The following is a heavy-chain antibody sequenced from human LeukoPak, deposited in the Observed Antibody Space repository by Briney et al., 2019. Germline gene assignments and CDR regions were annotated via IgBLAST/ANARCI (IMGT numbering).Heavy chain of an antibody. J-gene: IGHJ4*02. D-gene: IGHD2-15*01. CDR2: INPNSGDT. V-gene: IGHV1-2*02. CDR1: GYTFTGYY. Sequence: ASVKVSCKASGYTFTGYYMHWVRQAPGQGLEWMGWINPNSGDTNYAQKFQGRVTMTRDTSISTAHMELSGLRSDDTAVYYCASARWSGQSADFDYWGQGTLVTVSS. CDR3: ASARWSGQSADFDY.